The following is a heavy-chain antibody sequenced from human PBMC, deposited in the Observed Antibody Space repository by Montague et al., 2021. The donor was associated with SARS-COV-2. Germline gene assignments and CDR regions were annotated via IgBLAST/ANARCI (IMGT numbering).Heavy chain of an antibody. V-gene: IGHV4-59*11. CDR1: GGSMSDHY. CDR2: IYYSGGI. CDR3: ARAVSVRRVYNWFDP. J-gene: IGHJ5*02. D-gene: IGHD3-10*01. Sequence: SETLSLTCTVSGGSMSDHYWDWVRQPPGKGLEWLGYIYYSGGINSNASLKSRVTMSVDTSTNQFSLKLTSVTAADTAVYYCARAVSVRRVYNWFDPWGQGTLVTVSS.